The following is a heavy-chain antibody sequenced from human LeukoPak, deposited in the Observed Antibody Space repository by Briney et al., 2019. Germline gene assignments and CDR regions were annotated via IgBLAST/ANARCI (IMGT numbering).Heavy chain of an antibody. CDR2: ISGSGDTT. CDR3: AKDGGYSYGYYPLDS. Sequence: GGSLRLSCAASGFTFSSYSMNWVRQAPGKGLEWVAPISGSGDTTYYANSVKGRFTISRDNSRNTMYLQMNSLRADDTAVYYCAKDGGYSYGYYPLDSWGQGTLVIVSS. D-gene: IGHD5-18*01. CDR1: GFTFSSYS. J-gene: IGHJ4*02. V-gene: IGHV3-23*01.